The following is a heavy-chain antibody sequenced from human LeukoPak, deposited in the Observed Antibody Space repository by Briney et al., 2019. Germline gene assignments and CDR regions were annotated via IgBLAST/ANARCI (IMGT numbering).Heavy chain of an antibody. V-gene: IGHV4-59*12. CDR3: ARDAGAKQWLVRRYYYGMDV. CDR1: GGSISSYY. Sequence: PSETLSLTCTVSGGSISSYYWSWIRQPPGKGLEWIGYIYYSGSTNYNPSLKSRVTISVDTSKNQFSPKLSSVTAADTAVYYCARDAGAKQWLVRRYYYGMDVWGQGTTVTVSS. J-gene: IGHJ6*02. CDR2: IYYSGST. D-gene: IGHD6-19*01.